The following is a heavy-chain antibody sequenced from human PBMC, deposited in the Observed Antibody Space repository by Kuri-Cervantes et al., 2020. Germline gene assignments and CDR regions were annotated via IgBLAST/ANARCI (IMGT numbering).Heavy chain of an antibody. Sequence: ASVKVSCKGSGYTLSDHFMHWVRQAPGQGLEWMGRINPNSGHTDSAQKFQGRATMTRDTSTNTAYMELSSLRSDDTAVYYCAREVRVGGKYFDYWGQGALVTVSS. CDR1: GYTLSDHF. CDR3: AREVRVGGKYFDY. V-gene: IGHV1-2*06. CDR2: INPNSGHT. J-gene: IGHJ4*02. D-gene: IGHD3-16*01.